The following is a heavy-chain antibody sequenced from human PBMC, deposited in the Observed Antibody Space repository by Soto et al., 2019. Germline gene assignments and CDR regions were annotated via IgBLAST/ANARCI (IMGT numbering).Heavy chain of an antibody. CDR3: IAETEWKVHWRDY. V-gene: IGHV3-15*01. J-gene: IGHJ4*02. CDR1: GSTFSSAW. CDR2: IKSERDGGTI. D-gene: IGHD3-3*01. Sequence: GGSLRLSCAASGSTFSSAWMIWVRQAPGKGLEWVGRIKSERDGGTIDYTAPVQGRFTISRDDSKNTLYLQMNSLKIEDTGVYYCIAETEWKVHWRDYSGQGTLVTVYS.